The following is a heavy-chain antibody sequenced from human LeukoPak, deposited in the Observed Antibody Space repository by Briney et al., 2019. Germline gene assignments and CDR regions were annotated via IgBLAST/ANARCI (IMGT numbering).Heavy chain of an antibody. D-gene: IGHD2-2*02. Sequence: SETLSLTCAVYGGSFSGYYWSWIRQPPGKGLEWMGYIYYSGSTYYNPSLKSRVTISVATSKNQFSLKLSSVTAADTAVYYCARDPAPGYCSSTSCYTPYYFDYWGQGTLVTVSS. V-gene: IGHV4-30-4*08. J-gene: IGHJ4*02. CDR1: GGSFSGYY. CDR3: ARDPAPGYCSSTSCYTPYYFDY. CDR2: IYYSGST.